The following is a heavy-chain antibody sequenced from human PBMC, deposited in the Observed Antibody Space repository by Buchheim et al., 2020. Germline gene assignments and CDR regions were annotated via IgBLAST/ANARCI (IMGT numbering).Heavy chain of an antibody. D-gene: IGHD4-23*01. J-gene: IGHJ4*02. CDR2: VFYRGDV. Sequence: QVRLQESGPGLVKPSGTLSLTCNVSGGSISAYYWSWVRQPPGKGLEWIGYVFYRGDVKYNPSLKSRVTISGDKSKNQFSLKLNSVTAADTAMYYCARGVGVKTELDYWGPGTL. CDR1: GGSISAYY. V-gene: IGHV4-59*07. CDR3: ARGVGVKTELDY.